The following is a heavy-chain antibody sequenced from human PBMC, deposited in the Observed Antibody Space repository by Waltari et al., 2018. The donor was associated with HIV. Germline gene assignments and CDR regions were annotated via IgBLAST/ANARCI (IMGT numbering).Heavy chain of an antibody. V-gene: IGHV1-18*01. CDR2: ISAYNGNT. J-gene: IGHJ4*02. CDR3: ARVVGYYDSSGSYFDY. Sequence: QVQLVQSGAEVKKPGAAVKGSCKASGYTFTRYGISWVRQAPGQGLEWMGWISAYNGNTNYAQKLQGRVTMTTDTSTSTAYMELRSLRSDDTAVYYCARVVGYYDSSGSYFDYWGQGTLVTVSS. D-gene: IGHD3-22*01. CDR1: GYTFTRYG.